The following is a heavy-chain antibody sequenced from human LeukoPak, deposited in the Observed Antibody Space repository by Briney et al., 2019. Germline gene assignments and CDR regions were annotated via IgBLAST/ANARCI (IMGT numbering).Heavy chain of an antibody. CDR3: ARVPQYFDWLLSGFDY. CDR1: GYTFTSYG. V-gene: IGHV1-18*04. CDR2: ISAYNGNT. D-gene: IGHD3-9*01. Sequence: ASVKVSCKASGYTFTSYGISWVRQAPGQGLEWMGWISAYNGNTNYAQKLQGRVTMTTDTSTSTAYMELRSLRSDDTAVYYCARVPQYFDWLLSGFDYWGQGTLVIVSS. J-gene: IGHJ4*02.